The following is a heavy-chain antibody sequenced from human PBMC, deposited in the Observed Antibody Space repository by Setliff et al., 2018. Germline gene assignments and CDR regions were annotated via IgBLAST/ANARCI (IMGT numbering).Heavy chain of an antibody. CDR3: ARGLEGEDYFYYMDV. Sequence: SETLSLTCAVSGGSFSGYYWSWIRQHPGMGLEWIGYIYYSGSTYYNPSLKSRVTISVDTSKNQFSLKLSSVTAADTAVYYCARGLEGEDYFYYMDVWGKGNTVTSP. D-gene: IGHD2-21*01. J-gene: IGHJ6*03. CDR2: IYYSGST. CDR1: GGSFSGYY. V-gene: IGHV4-59*01.